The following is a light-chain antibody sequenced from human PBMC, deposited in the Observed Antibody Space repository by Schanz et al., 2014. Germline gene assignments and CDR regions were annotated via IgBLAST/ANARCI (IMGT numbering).Light chain of an antibody. CDR1: QSVSSNS. CDR2: GAS. CDR3: QQYGSSAST. Sequence: EVVLTQSPGTLSLSPGERATLSCRASQSVSSNSLAWYQQTPGQAPRLLIYGASSRATGIPDRFSGSGSGTDFTLTISRLEPEDFAVYYCQQYGSSASTFGQGTKVEIE. J-gene: IGKJ2*01. V-gene: IGKV3-20*01.